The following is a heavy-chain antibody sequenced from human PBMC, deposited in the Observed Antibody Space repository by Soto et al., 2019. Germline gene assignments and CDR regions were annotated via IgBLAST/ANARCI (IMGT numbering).Heavy chain of an antibody. CDR3: ARRTRGVYDSGRLWEKFDY. CDR1: GFSLSSFGMG. CDR2: IYWDDDK. Sequence: QITVKESGLTLVKPTETLTLTCTFSGFSLSSFGMGVGWIRQPPGKALEWLALIYWDDDKRYSPSLSSRLTITKDPSKNQVDLTMTNMDPVDTATYYCARRTRGVYDSGRLWEKFDYWGQGALVTVS. V-gene: IGHV2-5*02. D-gene: IGHD5-12*01. J-gene: IGHJ4*02.